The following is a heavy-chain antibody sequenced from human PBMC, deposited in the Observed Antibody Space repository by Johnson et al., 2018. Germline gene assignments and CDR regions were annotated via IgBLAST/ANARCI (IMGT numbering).Heavy chain of an antibody. CDR1: EFTFSTYW. J-gene: IGHJ4*02. D-gene: IGHD5-18*01. CDR3: VRHPGTPGYSYGRDY. Sequence: EVQLVESGGGLVQPGGSLRLSCAASEFTFSTYWMSWVRQAPGKGLEWVANINHDGSEKYYVDSVEGRFTISRDNAKNSRYLQMDSLRAEDTALYYCVRHPGTPGYSYGRDYWGQGTLVTVAS. CDR2: INHDGSEK. V-gene: IGHV3-7*01.